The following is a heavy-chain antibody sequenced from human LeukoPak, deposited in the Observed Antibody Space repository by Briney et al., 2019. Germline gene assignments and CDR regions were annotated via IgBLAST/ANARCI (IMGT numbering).Heavy chain of an antibody. CDR2: ISYDGSNK. CDR3: AGDCGPLCYFDY. D-gene: IGHD2-21*01. CDR1: GFTFSSYA. V-gene: IGHV3-30-3*01. J-gene: IGHJ4*02. Sequence: GGSLRLSCAASGFTFSSYAMHWVRQAPGKGLEWVAVISYDGSNKYYADSVKGRFTISRDNSKNTLYLQMNSLRAEDTAVYYCAGDCGPLCYFDYWGQGTLVTVSS.